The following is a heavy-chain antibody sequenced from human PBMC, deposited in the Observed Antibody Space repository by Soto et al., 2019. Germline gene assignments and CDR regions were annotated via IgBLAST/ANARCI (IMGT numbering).Heavy chain of an antibody. CDR1: GFTFSSYA. CDR3: ATDITMMVVVRVGTFDI. V-gene: IGHV3-30-3*01. Sequence: QVQLVESGGGVVQPGRSLRLSCAASGFTFSSYAMHWVRQAPGKGLEWVAVISYDGSNKYYADSVKGRFTISRDNSKNTLYLQMNSLRAEDTAVYYCATDITMMVVVRVGTFDIWGQGTMVTVSS. J-gene: IGHJ3*02. D-gene: IGHD3-22*01. CDR2: ISYDGSNK.